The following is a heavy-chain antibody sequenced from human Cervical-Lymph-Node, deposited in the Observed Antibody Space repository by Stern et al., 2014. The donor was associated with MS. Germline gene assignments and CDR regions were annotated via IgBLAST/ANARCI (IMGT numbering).Heavy chain of an antibody. CDR3: ARTYGGNPMRAAWFDP. Sequence: QVTLKESGPVLVKPTETLTLTCTVSGFSLSNARMGVSWIRQPPGKALEWLGHIFSNDEKSYSTSLKSRLTISKDTSKSQVVLTMTNMDPVDTATYYCARTYGGNPMRAAWFDPWGQGTLVTVSS. V-gene: IGHV2-26*01. CDR2: IFSNDEK. D-gene: IGHD4-23*01. J-gene: IGHJ5*02. CDR1: GFSLSNARMG.